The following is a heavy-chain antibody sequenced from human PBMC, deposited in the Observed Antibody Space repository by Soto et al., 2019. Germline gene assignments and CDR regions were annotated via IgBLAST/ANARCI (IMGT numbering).Heavy chain of an antibody. Sequence: GGSLRLSCAASVFTFSNYAMSWFRQPPGKGLEWVSAISGSGGSTYYADSVKGRFTISRDNSKNMLYLQMNSVRAEDTAVYYCAKDYYDSSGYSYFDYWGQGTQVTVSS. CDR2: ISGSGGST. V-gene: IGHV3-23*01. D-gene: IGHD3-22*01. J-gene: IGHJ4*02. CDR1: VFTFSNYA. CDR3: AKDYYDSSGYSYFDY.